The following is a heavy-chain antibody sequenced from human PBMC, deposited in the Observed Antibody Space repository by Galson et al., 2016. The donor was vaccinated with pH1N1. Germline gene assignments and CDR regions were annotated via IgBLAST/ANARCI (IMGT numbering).Heavy chain of an antibody. D-gene: IGHD3-3*01. CDR1: GDSVSSSSDT. V-gene: IGHV6-1*01. CDR2: IYHRSKWYY. J-gene: IGHJ4*02. CDR3: AREVWLRRGYYSVH. Sequence: CAISGDSVSSSSDTWNWIRQSPRRGLEWLGRIYHRSKWYYEYAPSLQGRLRISPDTSSNQMSLHLNSVTLDDAAVYYCAREVWLRRGYYSVHWGQGSLVTVSS.